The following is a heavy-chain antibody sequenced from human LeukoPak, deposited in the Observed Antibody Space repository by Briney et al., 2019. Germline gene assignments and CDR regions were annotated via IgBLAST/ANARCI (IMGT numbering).Heavy chain of an antibody. J-gene: IGHJ3*02. CDR2: ISYDGSNK. V-gene: IGHV3-30*04. Sequence: GGSLRLSCAASGFTFSSYAIHWVRQAPGKGLEWVAVISYDGSNKYYADSVKGRFTISRDNSKNTLYLQMNSLRAEDTAVYYCASLYRLGAFDIWGQGTMVTVSS. D-gene: IGHD3-16*01. CDR1: GFTFSSYA. CDR3: ASLYRLGAFDI.